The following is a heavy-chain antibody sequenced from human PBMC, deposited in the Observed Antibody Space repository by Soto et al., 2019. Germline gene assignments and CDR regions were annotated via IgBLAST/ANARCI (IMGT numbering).Heavy chain of an antibody. CDR2: ISWNSRTI. J-gene: IGHJ5*01. Sequence: EVQVVESGGGLVQPGRSLRLSCAASGFTFDDYAIHWVRQAPGKGLEWVSGISWNSRTIGYADSVKGRFTISRDNAKSSLYLQMNSPGAEDTTIYYCAKAGGPYVWRSLSPKLDSWGQGTLVTVSS. CDR1: GFTFDDYA. D-gene: IGHD3-16*01. CDR3: AKAGGPYVWRSLSPKLDS. V-gene: IGHV3-9*01.